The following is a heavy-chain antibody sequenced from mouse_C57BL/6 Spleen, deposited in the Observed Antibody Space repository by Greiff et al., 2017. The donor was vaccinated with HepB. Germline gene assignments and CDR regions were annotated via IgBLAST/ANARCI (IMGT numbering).Heavy chain of an antibody. CDR1: GFPITSGYY. J-gene: IGHJ4*01. CDR3: AGDNYCYPT. CDR2: ITHSGET. Sequence: VQLQESGPGLVKPSQSLFLTCSITGFPITSGYYWIWIRQSPGKPLEWMGYITHSGETFYNPSLQSPISITRETSKNQFFLQLNSVTTEDTAMYYCAGDNYCYPTWGQGTSVTVSS. V-gene: IGHV12-3*01. D-gene: IGHD2-12*01.